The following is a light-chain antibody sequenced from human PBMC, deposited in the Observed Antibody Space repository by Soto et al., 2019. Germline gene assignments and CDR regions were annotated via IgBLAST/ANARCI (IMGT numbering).Light chain of an antibody. CDR1: SSNIGAGYD. Sequence: QSVLTQPPSVSGAPGQRVTISCTGSSSNIGAGYDVHWYQQLPGTAPKLLIYGNSNRPSGVPDRFSGSKSGTSASRAITGLRAEDEAEYYCQSYDSSLSGWVFGGGTQLTVL. CDR3: QSYDSSLSGWV. V-gene: IGLV1-40*01. J-gene: IGLJ3*02. CDR2: GNS.